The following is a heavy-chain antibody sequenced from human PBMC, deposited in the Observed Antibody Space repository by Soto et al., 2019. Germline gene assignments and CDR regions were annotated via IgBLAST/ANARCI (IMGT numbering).Heavy chain of an antibody. V-gene: IGHV1-18*01. CDR1: GYAFTTYG. D-gene: IGHD6-6*01. J-gene: IGHJ4*02. CDR2: ISAHNGNT. Sequence: QVHLVQSGAEVKKPGASVKVSCKGSGYAFTTYGITGVRQAPGQGLEWMGWISAHNGNTNYAQKLQGRVTVTRDTSTSTAYMELRSLRSDDTAVYYCARGRDGDYWGQGAVVTVSS. CDR3: ARGRDGDY.